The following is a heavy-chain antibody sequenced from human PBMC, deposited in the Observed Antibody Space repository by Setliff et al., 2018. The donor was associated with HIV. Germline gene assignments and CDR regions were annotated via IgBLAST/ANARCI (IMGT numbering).Heavy chain of an antibody. Sequence: GGSLRLSCAASGFTVSNDYMSWVRQAPGRGLEWVSGISDSGGGGTNYADSVRGRFTISRDNSNNTLYLHMNNLRADDTAVYYCTRGQRLTIFGVVIRRDWFDPWGQGTLVTVSS. V-gene: IGHV3-23*01. CDR1: GFTVSNDY. CDR2: ISDSGGGGT. J-gene: IGHJ5*02. D-gene: IGHD3-3*01. CDR3: TRGQRLTIFGVVIRRDWFDP.